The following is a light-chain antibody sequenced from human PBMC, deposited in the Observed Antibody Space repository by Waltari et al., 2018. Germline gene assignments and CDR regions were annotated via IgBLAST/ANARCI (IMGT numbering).Light chain of an antibody. J-gene: IGKJ1*01. CDR1: QDIYNY. V-gene: IGKV1-33*01. CDR2: DAS. Sequence: DVQLTQSPSSLSASVGDRVTITCQASQDIYNYLNWFQQKPGKAPKLLIYDASNLETGVPSRFSGSRSGTEFTLSINSLQPDDFACYYCQQYNSYSWTFGQGTKVEIK. CDR3: QQYNSYSWT.